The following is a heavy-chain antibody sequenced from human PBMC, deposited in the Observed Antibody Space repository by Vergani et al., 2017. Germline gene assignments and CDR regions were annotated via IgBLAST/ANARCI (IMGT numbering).Heavy chain of an antibody. CDR1: GFTFSSYG. CDR2: IRYDGSNK. J-gene: IGHJ6*02. V-gene: IGHV3-30*02. CDR3: AKDPRYSSGWQDYYYYYGRDV. D-gene: IGHD6-19*01. Sequence: QVQLVESGGGVVQPGGSLRLSCAASGFTFSSYGMHWVRQAPGKGLEWVAFIRYDGSNKYYADSVKGRFTISRDNSKNTLYLQMNSLRAEDTAVYYCAKDPRYSSGWQDYYYYYGRDVWGQGTTVTVSS.